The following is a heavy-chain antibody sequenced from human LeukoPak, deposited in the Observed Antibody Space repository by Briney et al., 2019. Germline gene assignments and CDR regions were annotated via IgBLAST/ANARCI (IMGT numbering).Heavy chain of an antibody. CDR3: AKAEWELLSYFDY. Sequence: GGSLRLSCAASGFTFNIYNMNWVRQAPGKGLECVSAISGSGTRTYYADSVRGRSPISRNNSKNTLSLQMSSLRAEDTAVYYCAKAEWELLSYFDYWGQGMLVIVSS. J-gene: IGHJ4*02. V-gene: IGHV3-23*01. CDR1: GFTFNIYN. D-gene: IGHD1-26*01. CDR2: ISGSGTRT.